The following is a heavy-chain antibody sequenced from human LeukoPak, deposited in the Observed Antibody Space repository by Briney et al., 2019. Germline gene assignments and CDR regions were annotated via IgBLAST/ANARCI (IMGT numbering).Heavy chain of an antibody. J-gene: IGHJ4*02. CDR2: ISSSSSYI. Sequence: GGSLRLSCAASGFTFSSYSMNWVRQAPGKGLEWVSSISSSSSYIYYADSVKGRFTISRDNAKNSLYLQMNNLRAEDTAVYYCAGSSSGWYFNYWGQGTLVTVSS. V-gene: IGHV3-21*01. CDR3: AGSSSGWYFNY. CDR1: GFTFSSYS. D-gene: IGHD6-19*01.